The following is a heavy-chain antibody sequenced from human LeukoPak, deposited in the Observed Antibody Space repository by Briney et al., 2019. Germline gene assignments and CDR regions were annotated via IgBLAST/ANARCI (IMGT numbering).Heavy chain of an antibody. D-gene: IGHD5-12*01. CDR2: ISGSGGST. CDR1: GFTFSSYA. CDR3: ANGVSIVAVTWNYYMDV. Sequence: PGGSLRLSCAASGFTFSSYAMSWVRQAPGKGLEWVSAISGSGGSTYYADSVKGRFTISRDNSKNTLYLQMNSLRAEDTAVYYCANGVSIVAVTWNYYMDVWGKGTTVTVSS. J-gene: IGHJ6*03. V-gene: IGHV3-23*01.